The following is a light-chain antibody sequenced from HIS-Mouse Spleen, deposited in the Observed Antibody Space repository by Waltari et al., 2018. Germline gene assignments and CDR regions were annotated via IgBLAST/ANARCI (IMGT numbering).Light chain of an antibody. CDR3: SSYTSSSSYV. CDR1: SSDVGGYNY. Sequence: QSALTQPASVSGSPGQSITISCTGTSSDVGGYNYVSWYQQHPGKAPKLMFYDVSNRPSCVSNRFSGSKSANTASLTISGLQAEDEADYYCSSYTSSSSYVFGTGTKVTVL. J-gene: IGLJ1*01. CDR2: DVS. V-gene: IGLV2-14*03.